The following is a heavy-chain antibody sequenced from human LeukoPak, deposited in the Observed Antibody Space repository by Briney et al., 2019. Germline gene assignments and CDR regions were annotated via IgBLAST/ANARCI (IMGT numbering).Heavy chain of an antibody. CDR1: GFTFSSYS. D-gene: IGHD5-18*01. V-gene: IGHV3-48*01. J-gene: IGHJ4*02. CDR3: VPVDTAMVSTFDY. CDR2: ISSSSSTM. Sequence: GGSLRLSCAASGFTFSSYSMNWVRQAPGKGLEWVSYISSSSSTMYYADSVKGRFTISRDNAKNSLYLQMNSLRAEDTAVYYCVPVDTAMVSTFDYWGQGTLVTVSS.